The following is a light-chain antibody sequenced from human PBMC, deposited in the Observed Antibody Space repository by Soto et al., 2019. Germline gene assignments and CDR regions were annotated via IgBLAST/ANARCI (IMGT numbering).Light chain of an antibody. V-gene: IGKV3-20*01. CDR2: DAA. Sequence: EIVLTQSPGTLSLSPGETATLSCRASQSIDSGYVAWYQQRPGLSPRLLIFDAASRATGIPDRFSGSGSGTDFTLIIRRLEPEDLAVYYCQQYYRSPYTFGGGTKVESK. CDR1: QSIDSGY. J-gene: IGKJ4*01. CDR3: QQYYRSPYT.